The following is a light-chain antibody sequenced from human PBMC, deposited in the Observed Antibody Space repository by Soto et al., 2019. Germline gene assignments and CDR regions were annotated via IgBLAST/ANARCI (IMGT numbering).Light chain of an antibody. J-gene: IGLJ2*01. CDR1: SSNIGTNT. CDR3: ETCDDSLTGVV. CDR2: SNN. V-gene: IGLV1-44*01. Sequence: QSVLTQPPSASGTPGQRVTISCSGSSSNIGTNTVKWYQHFPRTAPKLLIFSNNQRPSGVPDRFSGSTSGTSASLAISGLPSEDEADYYCETCDDSLTGVVFGGGTKVTVL.